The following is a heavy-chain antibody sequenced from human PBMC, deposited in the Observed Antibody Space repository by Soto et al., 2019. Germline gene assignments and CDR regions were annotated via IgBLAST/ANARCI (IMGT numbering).Heavy chain of an antibody. CDR3: ARAVAVSYYYTMNV. V-gene: IGHV3-7*04. D-gene: IGHD6-19*01. Sequence: PGGSLRLSCAASGFTFSSYWMSWVRQAPGKGLEWVANIKQDGSEKYYVDSVKGRFTISRDNAKNSLYLQMNSLRAEDTAVYYCARAVAVSYYYTMNVWGQGTTVTVSS. CDR1: GFTFSSYW. CDR2: IKQDGSEK. J-gene: IGHJ6*02.